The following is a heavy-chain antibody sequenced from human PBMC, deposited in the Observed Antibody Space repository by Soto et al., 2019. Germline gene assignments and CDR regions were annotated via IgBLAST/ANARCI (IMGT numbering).Heavy chain of an antibody. D-gene: IGHD2-2*01. J-gene: IGHJ4*02. CDR2: IYYSGST. CDR1: GGSISSYY. CDR3: ARHFCSSATCPFDH. V-gene: IGHV4-59*08. Sequence: SETLSLTCTVSGGSISSYYWSWIRQPPGKGLEWIGYIYYSGSTNYNPSLKSRVTISIDTSKNQFSLKLTSVTAADTTIYYCARHFCSSATCPFDHWGQGTLVTVSS.